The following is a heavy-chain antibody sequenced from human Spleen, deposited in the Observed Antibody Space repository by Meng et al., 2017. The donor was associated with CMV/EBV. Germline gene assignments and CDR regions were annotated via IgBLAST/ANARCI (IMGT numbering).Heavy chain of an antibody. CDR1: GYTFTGYY. Sequence: ASVKVSCKASGYTFTGYYMHWVRQAPGQGLEWMGWINPNSGGTNYAQKLQGRVTMTTDTSTSTAYMELRSLRSDDTAVYYCAREHDVGNNWFDPWGQGTLVTVSS. J-gene: IGHJ5*02. V-gene: IGHV1-2*02. CDR2: INPNSGGT. D-gene: IGHD1-1*01. CDR3: AREHDVGNNWFDP.